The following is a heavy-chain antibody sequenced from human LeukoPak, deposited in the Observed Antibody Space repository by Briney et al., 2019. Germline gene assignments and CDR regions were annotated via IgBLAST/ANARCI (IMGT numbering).Heavy chain of an antibody. CDR3: ARGYLIDY. CDR1: GFTVNSNY. Sequence: GGSLRLSCAASGFTVNSNYMSWVRQAPGKGLEWVSVVYSGDRTYYADSVKGKFTISRDDSTNTLYLLMNSLRAEDTAVYYCARGYLIDYWGQGTLVTVSS. D-gene: IGHD1-26*01. J-gene: IGHJ4*02. CDR2: VYSGDRT. V-gene: IGHV3-66*01.